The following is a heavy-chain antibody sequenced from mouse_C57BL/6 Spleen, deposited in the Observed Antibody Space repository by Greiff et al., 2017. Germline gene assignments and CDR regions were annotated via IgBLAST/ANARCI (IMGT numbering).Heavy chain of an antibody. CDR3: ARGSSYAMDY. Sequence: VQGVESGAELVKPGASVKISCKASGYAFSSYWMNWVKQRPGKGLEWIGQIYPGDGDTNYNGKFKGKATLTADKSSSTAYMQLSSLTSEDSAVYFCARGSSYAMDYWGQGTSVTVSS. V-gene: IGHV1-80*01. J-gene: IGHJ4*01. D-gene: IGHD1-1*01. CDR2: IYPGDGDT. CDR1: GYAFSSYW.